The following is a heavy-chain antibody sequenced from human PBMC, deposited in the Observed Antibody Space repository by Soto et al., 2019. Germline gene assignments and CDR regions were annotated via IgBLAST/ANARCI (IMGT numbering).Heavy chain of an antibody. Sequence: SSETLSLTCTVSGGSISSYYWSWIRQPPGKGLEWIGYIYYSGSTNYNPSLKSRVTISVDTSKNQFSLKLSSVTAADTAVYYCARRWGTTFDFWGQGTQVTVSS. D-gene: IGHD3-16*01. CDR1: GGSISSYY. CDR2: IYYSGST. J-gene: IGHJ4*02. CDR3: ARRWGTTFDF. V-gene: IGHV4-59*08.